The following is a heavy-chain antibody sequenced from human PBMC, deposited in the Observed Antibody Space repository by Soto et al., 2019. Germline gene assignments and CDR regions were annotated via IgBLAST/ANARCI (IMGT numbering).Heavy chain of an antibody. V-gene: IGHV1-69*01. CDR1: RGTFSTYA. Sequence: QVQLVQSGAELKKPGSSVKVSCKASRGTFSTYAINWVRQAPGQGLEWMGGILPILGPPNYAQKFKGRVTIAADDSTSTAYMELTSLRSEDTAIYYCARVGGGAYNSWGQGTLVTVSS. J-gene: IGHJ4*02. CDR3: ARVGGGAYNS. CDR2: ILPILGPP. D-gene: IGHD3-10*01.